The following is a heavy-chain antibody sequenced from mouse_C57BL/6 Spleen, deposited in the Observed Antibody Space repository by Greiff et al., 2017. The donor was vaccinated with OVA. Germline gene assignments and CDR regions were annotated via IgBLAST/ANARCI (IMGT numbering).Heavy chain of an antibody. V-gene: IGHV14-4*01. J-gene: IGHJ1*03. CDR3: TTSRNSGRYFDV. Sequence: EVKLQQSGAELVRPGASVKLSCTASGFNIKDDYMHWVKQRPEQGLEWIGWIDPENGDTEYASKFQGKATITADTSSNTAYLQLSSLTSEDTAVYYCTTSRNSGRYFDVWGTGTTVTVSS. D-gene: IGHD4-1*01. CDR2: IDPENGDT. CDR1: GFNIKDDY.